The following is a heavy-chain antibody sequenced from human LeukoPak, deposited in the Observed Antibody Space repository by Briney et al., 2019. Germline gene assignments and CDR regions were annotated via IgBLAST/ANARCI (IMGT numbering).Heavy chain of an antibody. V-gene: IGHV1-18*01. D-gene: IGHD2-2*01. Sequence: KLQGRVTMTTDTSTSTAYMELRSLRSDDTAVYHCARVIVVVPAASYYFDYWGQGTLVTVSS. J-gene: IGHJ4*02. CDR3: ARVIVVVPAASYYFDY.